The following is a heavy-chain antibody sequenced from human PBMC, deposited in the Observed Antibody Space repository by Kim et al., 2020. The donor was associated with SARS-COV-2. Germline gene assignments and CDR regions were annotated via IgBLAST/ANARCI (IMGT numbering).Heavy chain of an antibody. J-gene: IGHJ6*02. CDR3: AKPMVRGVKYYYGMDV. Sequence: GGSLRLSCAASGFTFDDYTMHWVRQAPGKGLEWVSLISWDGGSTYYADSVKGRFTISRDNSKNSLYLQMNSLRTEDTALYYCAKPMVRGVKYYYGMDVWGQGTKVTVSS. CDR1: GFTFDDYT. V-gene: IGHV3-43*01. D-gene: IGHD3-10*01. CDR2: ISWDGGST.